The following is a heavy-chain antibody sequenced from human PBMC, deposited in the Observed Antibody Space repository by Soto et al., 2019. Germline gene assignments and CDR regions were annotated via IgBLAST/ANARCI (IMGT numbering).Heavy chain of an antibody. Sequence: GESLKISCKGSGYSFTSYWISWVRQMPGKGLEWMGRIDPSDSYTNYSPSFQGHVTISADESISTAYLQWSSLKASDTAMYYCARPSVTIFGDYGMDVWGQGTTVTISS. J-gene: IGHJ6*02. CDR2: IDPSDSYT. CDR1: GYSFTSYW. V-gene: IGHV5-10-1*01. D-gene: IGHD3-3*01. CDR3: ARPSVTIFGDYGMDV.